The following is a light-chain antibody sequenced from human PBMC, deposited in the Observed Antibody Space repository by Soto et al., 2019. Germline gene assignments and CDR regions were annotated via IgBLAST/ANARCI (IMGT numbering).Light chain of an antibody. J-gene: IGLJ2*01. CDR3: SSYTTTSTVL. CDR1: SSDVGGYNY. CDR2: EVS. V-gene: IGLV2-14*01. Sequence: QSALTQPASVSGSPGQSITISCIGTSSDVGGYNYVSWYQQHPGKAPKLMIYEVSNRPSGVYNRFSGSKSGTTASLTISGLQAEDEADYYCSSYTTTSTVLFGGGTKLTVL.